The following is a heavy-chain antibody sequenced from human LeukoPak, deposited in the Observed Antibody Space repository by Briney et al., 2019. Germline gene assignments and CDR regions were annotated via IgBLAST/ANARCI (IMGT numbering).Heavy chain of an antibody. J-gene: IGHJ3*02. CDR2: INSDGSTT. Sequence: GGSLRLSCAASGFTFSTYWMHWVRKGPGKGLGWVSRINSDGSTTTYADSVKGRFTISRDNAKNTLYLQMNSLRAEDTAVYYCARLGDDFWSGYAYAFDIWGQGTMVTVSS. V-gene: IGHV3-74*01. CDR3: ARLGDDFWSGYAYAFDI. CDR1: GFTFSTYW. D-gene: IGHD3-3*01.